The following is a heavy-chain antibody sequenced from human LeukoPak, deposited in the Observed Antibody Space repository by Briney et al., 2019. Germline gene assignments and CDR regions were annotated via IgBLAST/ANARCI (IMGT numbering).Heavy chain of an antibody. J-gene: IGHJ6*02. CDR2: TYYRSKWYN. D-gene: IGHD6-13*01. CDR3: ARAIAAAGRYYYYGMDV. Sequence: SQTLSLTCAISGDSVSSNSAAWNWIRQSPSRGLEWLGRTYYRSKWYNDYAVSVKSRITINPDTSKKQFSLQLNSVTPEDTAVYYCARAIAAAGRYYYYGMDVWGQGTTVTVSS. V-gene: IGHV6-1*01. CDR1: GDSVSSNSAA.